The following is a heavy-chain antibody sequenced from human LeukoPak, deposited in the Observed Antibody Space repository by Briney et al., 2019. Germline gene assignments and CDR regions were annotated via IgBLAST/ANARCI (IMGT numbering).Heavy chain of an antibody. V-gene: IGHV1-18*01. D-gene: IGHD3-9*01. CDR2: ISAYNGNT. CDR3: ARDGAHYSLRYFDWLLSEDAFDI. J-gene: IGHJ3*02. Sequence: GASVKVSCKASGYTFTSYGISWVRQAPGQGLEWMGWISAYNGNTNYAQKLQGRVTMTTDTSTSTAYMELRSLRSDDTAAYYCARDGAHYSLRYFDWLLSEDAFDIWGQGTMVTVSS. CDR1: GYTFTSYG.